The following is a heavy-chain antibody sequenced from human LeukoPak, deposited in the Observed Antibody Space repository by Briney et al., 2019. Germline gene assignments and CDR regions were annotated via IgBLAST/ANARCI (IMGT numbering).Heavy chain of an antibody. Sequence: PSETLSLTCTVSGGSISSYYWSWIRQPPGKGLEWIGYIYYSGSTNYNPSFKSRVTISVDTSKNQFSLKLSSVTAADTAVYYCARDRMHGDYDYWGQGTLVTASS. CDR1: GGSISSYY. J-gene: IGHJ4*02. CDR2: IYYSGST. D-gene: IGHD4-17*01. CDR3: ARDRMHGDYDY. V-gene: IGHV4-59*01.